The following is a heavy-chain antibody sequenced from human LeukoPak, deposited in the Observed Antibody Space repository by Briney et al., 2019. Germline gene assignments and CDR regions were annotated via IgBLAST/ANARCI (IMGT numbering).Heavy chain of an antibody. J-gene: IGHJ4*02. CDR1: GGSISSSSCY. D-gene: IGHD3-22*01. CDR2: IYYSGST. V-gene: IGHV4-39*07. CDR3: ARAEKHRTYYYDSSGYYYYFDY. Sequence: SETLSPTCTVSGGSISSSSCYWGWIRQPPGNGLEWIGSIYYSGSTYYNPSLKSRVTISVDTSKNQFSLKLSSVTAADTAVYYCARAEKHRTYYYDSSGYYYYFDYWGQGTLVTVSS.